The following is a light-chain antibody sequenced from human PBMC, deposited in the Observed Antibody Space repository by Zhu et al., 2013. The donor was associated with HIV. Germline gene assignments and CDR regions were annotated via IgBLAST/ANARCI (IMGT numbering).Light chain of an antibody. CDR1: QSVSSN. J-gene: IGKJ2*04. Sequence: EIVMTQSPATLSVSPGERATLSCRASQSVSSNLAWYQQKPGQAPRLLIYDASNRATGIPARFSGSGSGTDFTLTISSLEPEDFAVYYCLQRSNWLCSFGQGTKLEIK. V-gene: IGKV3-11*01. CDR2: DAS. CDR3: LQRSNWLCS.